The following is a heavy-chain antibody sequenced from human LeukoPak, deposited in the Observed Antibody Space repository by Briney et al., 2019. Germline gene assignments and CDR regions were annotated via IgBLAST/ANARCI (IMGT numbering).Heavy chain of an antibody. V-gene: IGHV3-73*01. D-gene: IGHD3-16*01. CDR2: IRSKANSYAT. Sequence: GGSLRLSCAASGFTFSGSALHWVRQASGKGLGWVGRIRSKANSYATAYAASVKGRFTISRDDSKNTAYLQMNSLKTEDTAEYYCTRAGDDYVWEDFDYWGQGTLVTVSS. J-gene: IGHJ4*02. CDR1: GFTFSGSA. CDR3: TRAGDDYVWEDFDY.